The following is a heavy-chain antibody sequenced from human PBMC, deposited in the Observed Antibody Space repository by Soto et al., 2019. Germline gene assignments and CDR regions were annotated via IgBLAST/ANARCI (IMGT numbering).Heavy chain of an antibody. Sequence: SVKVSCKASGGTFSSYAISWVRQAPGQGLEWMGGIIPIFGTANYAQKFQGRVTITADESTSTAYMELSSLRSEDTAVYYCARGRDIVLVPAAIGYNWFDPWGQGTLVTVSS. CDR2: IIPIFGTA. D-gene: IGHD2-2*01. J-gene: IGHJ5*02. CDR3: ARGRDIVLVPAAIGYNWFDP. V-gene: IGHV1-69*13. CDR1: GGTFSSYA.